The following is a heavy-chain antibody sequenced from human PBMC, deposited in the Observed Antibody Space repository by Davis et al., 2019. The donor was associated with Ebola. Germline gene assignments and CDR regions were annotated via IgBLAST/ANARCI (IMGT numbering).Heavy chain of an antibody. CDR3: ARTDRVCSGGTCYSGNDFDY. CDR1: GGSISTFY. D-gene: IGHD2-15*01. V-gene: IGHV4-59*01. J-gene: IGHJ4*02. Sequence: MPSETLSLTCTVSGGSISTFYWSWIRQPPGKGLEWIGYIYSSGGTEYNPSLKPRVLMSVDTSKNQFSLKLSSVTAADSAVYYCARTDRVCSGGTCYSGNDFDYWGQGTLVTVSS. CDR2: IYSSGGT.